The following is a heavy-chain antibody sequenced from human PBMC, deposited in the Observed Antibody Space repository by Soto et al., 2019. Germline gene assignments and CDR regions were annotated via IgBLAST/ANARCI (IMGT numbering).Heavy chain of an antibody. J-gene: IGHJ6*02. CDR3: ARNFRYPGSGRYGMDV. CDR2: INHSGST. V-gene: IGHV4-34*01. D-gene: IGHD1-20*01. CDR1: GGSFSGYY. Sequence: PSETLSLTCAVYGGSFSGYYWSWIRQPPGKGLEWIGEINHSGSTNYNPSLKSRVTISVDTSKNQFSLKLSSVTAADTAVYYCARNFRYPGSGRYGMDVWGQGTTVTVSS.